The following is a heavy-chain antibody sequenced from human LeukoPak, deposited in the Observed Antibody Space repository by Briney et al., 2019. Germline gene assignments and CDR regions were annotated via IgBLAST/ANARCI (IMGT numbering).Heavy chain of an antibody. CDR1: GRSINISTCY. D-gene: IGHD2-15*01. V-gene: IGHV4-39*01. Sequence: SETLSLTCTVSGRSINISTCYWGWIRQPPGKGLEWIATIYYGAGTYYNASLKSRLAISIDASKNQFSPNLRYLTAADTAVYYCVGCVPINYFEYWGQGSLVTVSS. CDR2: IYYGAGT. J-gene: IGHJ4*02. CDR3: VGCVPINYFEY.